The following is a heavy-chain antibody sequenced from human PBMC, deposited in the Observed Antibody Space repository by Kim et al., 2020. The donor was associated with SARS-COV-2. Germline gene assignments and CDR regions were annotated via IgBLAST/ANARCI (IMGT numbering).Heavy chain of an antibody. CDR3: ARVSFDAFDF. Sequence: NYTPSLRGRVTISPDASKNQFSLRLSSVTAADTAVYFCARVSFDAFDFWGQGTTVIVSS. J-gene: IGHJ3*01. V-gene: IGHV4-59*03.